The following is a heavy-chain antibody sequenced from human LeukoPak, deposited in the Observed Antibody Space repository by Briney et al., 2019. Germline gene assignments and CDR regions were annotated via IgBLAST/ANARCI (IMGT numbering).Heavy chain of an antibody. CDR3: ARESSLVVPAAMSGDFDY. CDR1: GYTFTGYY. J-gene: IGHJ4*02. D-gene: IGHD2-2*01. CDR2: INPNSGGT. Sequence: ASVKVSCKASGYTFTGYYMHWVRQAPGQGLEWMGWINPNSGGTNYAQKFQGRVTMTRDTSISTAYMELSRLRSDDTAVYYCARESSLVVPAAMSGDFDYWGQGTLVTVSP. V-gene: IGHV1-2*02.